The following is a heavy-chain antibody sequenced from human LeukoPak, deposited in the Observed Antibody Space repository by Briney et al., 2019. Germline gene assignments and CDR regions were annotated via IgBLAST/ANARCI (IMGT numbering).Heavy chain of an antibody. CDR1: GFTYGDYG. CDR2: ITWNGGST. V-gene: IGHV3-20*04. CDR3: VRLPTGYFTRTYIQK. J-gene: IGHJ1*01. Sequence: GGSLRLSCASSGFTYGDYGMWGVRQAPEEGLEWVSSITWNGGSTGYGASVKGRFTISRDNAKNSLYLDMNSLRTDDTALYYCVRLPTGYFTRTYIQKWGQGTLVTVSS. D-gene: IGHD2-15*01.